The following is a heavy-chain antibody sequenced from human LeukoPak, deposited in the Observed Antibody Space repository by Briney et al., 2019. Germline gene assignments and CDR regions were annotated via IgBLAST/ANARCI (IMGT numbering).Heavy chain of an antibody. J-gene: IGHJ4*02. CDR3: AKDAVSYGDYVYYFDY. V-gene: IGHV3-23*01. Sequence: PGGSLRLSCAASGFTFSSYAMSWVRQAPGKGLEWVSAISGSGGSTYYADSVKGRFTISRDNSKNTLYLQMNSLRAEDTAVYYCAKDAVSYGDYVYYFDYWGQGTLVTVSS. CDR2: ISGSGGST. D-gene: IGHD4-17*01. CDR1: GFTFSSYA.